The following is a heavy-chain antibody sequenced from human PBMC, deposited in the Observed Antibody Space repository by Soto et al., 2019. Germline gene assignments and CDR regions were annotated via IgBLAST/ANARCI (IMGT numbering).Heavy chain of an antibody. J-gene: IGHJ3*02. CDR3: ARTIVPNDAFDI. V-gene: IGHV1-69*13. CDR1: GGTFSSYA. Sequence: SVKVSCKASGGTFSSYAISWLRQAPGQGLEWMGGIIPIFGTANYAQKFQGRVTITADESTSTAYMELSSLRSEDTAVYYCARTIVPNDAFDIWGQGTMVTVS. CDR2: IIPIFGTA. D-gene: IGHD1-26*01.